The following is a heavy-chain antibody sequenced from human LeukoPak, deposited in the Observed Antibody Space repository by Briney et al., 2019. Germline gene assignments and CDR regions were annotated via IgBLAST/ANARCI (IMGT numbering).Heavy chain of an antibody. D-gene: IGHD1-1*01. CDR2: ISSSSSTI. J-gene: IGHJ4*02. CDR3: ARGRPFHFDY. CDR1: GFTFSTYS. V-gene: IGHV3-48*02. Sequence: PGGSLRLSCAASGFTFSTYSMNWVRQAPGKGLEWVSYISSSSSTIYYADSVKGRFTISRDNGKNSLYLQMDSLRDEDTAVYYCARGRPFHFDYWGQGTLVTVSS.